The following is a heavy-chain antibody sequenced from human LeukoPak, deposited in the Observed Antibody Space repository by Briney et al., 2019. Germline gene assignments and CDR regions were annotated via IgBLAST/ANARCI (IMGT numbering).Heavy chain of an antibody. CDR3: ARGIAWFDP. Sequence: SETLSLTCAVYGGSFSGYYWSWIRQPPGKGLEWIGEINHSGSTNYNPSLKSRVTISVDTSKNQFSLKLSSVTAADTAVYYCARGIAWFDPWGQEPWSPSPQ. V-gene: IGHV4-34*01. CDR1: GGSFSGYY. CDR2: INHSGST. J-gene: IGHJ5*02.